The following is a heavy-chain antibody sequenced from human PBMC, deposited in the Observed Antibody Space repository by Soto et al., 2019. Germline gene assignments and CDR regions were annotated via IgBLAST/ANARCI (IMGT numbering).Heavy chain of an antibody. J-gene: IGHJ6*02. CDR2: IIPIFGTA. CDR1: GGTFSSYA. Sequence: QVQLVQSGAEVKKPGSSVKVSCKASGGTFSSYAISWVRQAPGQGLEWMGGIIPIFGTANYAQKFQGRVTITADESTSTAYMELCSLRSEDTAVYYCARNSLLVATNYYYGMDVWGQGTTVTVSS. CDR3: ARNSLLVATNYYYGMDV. D-gene: IGHD5-12*01. V-gene: IGHV1-69*01.